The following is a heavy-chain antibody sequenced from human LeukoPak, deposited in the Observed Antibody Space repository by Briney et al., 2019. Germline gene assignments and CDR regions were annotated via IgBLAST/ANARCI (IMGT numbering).Heavy chain of an antibody. CDR2: IIPIFGIA. CDR1: GGTFTSYA. Sequence: SVKVSFKASGGTFTSYAISWVRQAPGQGREWMGRIIPIFGIANYAQKFQGRVTITADKSTSTAYMELSSLRSEDTAVYYCARCSRGYSYGSFDYWGQGTLVTVSS. D-gene: IGHD5-18*01. CDR3: ARCSRGYSYGSFDY. J-gene: IGHJ4*02. V-gene: IGHV1-69*04.